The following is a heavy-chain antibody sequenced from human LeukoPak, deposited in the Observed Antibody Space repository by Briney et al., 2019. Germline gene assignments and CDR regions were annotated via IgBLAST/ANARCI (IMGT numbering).Heavy chain of an antibody. CDR2: IHASRKT. V-gene: IGHV4-4*07. J-gene: IGHJ5*02. Sequence: SETLSLTCTVSGGYISSYYWSWIRQTAGKGVEWIGRIHASRKTNYNPSLKSRVTMSVDTSKHQFSLKLNSVTAADTAVYYCARSLLEWNNWFDPGGQGTLVTVSS. CDR3: ARSLLEWNNWFDP. CDR1: GGYISSYY. D-gene: IGHD3-3*01.